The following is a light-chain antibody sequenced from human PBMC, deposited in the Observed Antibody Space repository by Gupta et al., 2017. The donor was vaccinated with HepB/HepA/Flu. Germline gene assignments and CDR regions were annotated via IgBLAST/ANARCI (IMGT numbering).Light chain of an antibody. J-gene: IGKJ1*01. Sequence: DIQMTQSPSSLSASVGDRVTITCRASQSISTYLHWFQQKPGKAPRLLIYSASTLQSGAPSRFSGRGSGTDFTLTINSLQPEDFATYYGQQSYRAPLTFGQGTKVEI. CDR3: QQSYRAPLT. CDR2: SAS. V-gene: IGKV1-39*01. CDR1: QSISTY.